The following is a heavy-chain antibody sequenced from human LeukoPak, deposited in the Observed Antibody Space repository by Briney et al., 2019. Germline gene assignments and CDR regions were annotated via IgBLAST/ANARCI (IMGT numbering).Heavy chain of an antibody. CDR1: GFTFNTYS. CDR2: ISSGSSYI. CDR3: AKGSVGDGYNFGY. V-gene: IGHV3-21*01. J-gene: IGHJ4*02. Sequence: GGSLRLSCAASGFTFNTYSMNWVRQAPGKGLEWVSSISSGSSYIYYADSVKGRFTISRDNAKNSLYLQMNSLRAEDTAVCHCAKGSVGDGYNFGYWGQGTLVTVSS. D-gene: IGHD5-24*01.